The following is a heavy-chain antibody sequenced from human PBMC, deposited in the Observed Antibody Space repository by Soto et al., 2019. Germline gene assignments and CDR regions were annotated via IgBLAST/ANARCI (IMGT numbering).Heavy chain of an antibody. CDR3: ARVGDCSSTSCRYYYYYGMDV. J-gene: IGHJ6*02. CDR2: ISAYNGNT. D-gene: IGHD2-2*01. V-gene: IGHV1-18*01. CDR1: GYTFTNYG. Sequence: QVQLVQSGAEVKKPGASVKVSCKASGYTFTNYGISWVRQAPGQGLEWMGWISAYNGNTNYAQKLQGRVTMTTDTSTSTAYMELRSRGSDDTAVYYCARVGDCSSTSCRYYYYYGMDVWGQGTTVTVSS.